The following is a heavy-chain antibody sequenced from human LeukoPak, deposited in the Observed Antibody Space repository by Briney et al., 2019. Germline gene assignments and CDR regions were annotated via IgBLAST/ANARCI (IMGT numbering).Heavy chain of an antibody. J-gene: IGHJ6*02. D-gene: IGHD2-15*01. CDR2: ISYDGSNK. CDR3: ATLGYCSGGSCYRTEYYYGMDV. CDR1: GFTFSSYA. V-gene: IGHV3-30-3*01. Sequence: GGSLRLSCAASGFTFSSYAMHWVRQAPGKGLEWVAVISYDGSNKYYADSVKGRFTISRDNSKNTLYLQMNSLRAEDAAVYYCATLGYCSGGSCYRTEYYYGMDVWGQGTTVTVSS.